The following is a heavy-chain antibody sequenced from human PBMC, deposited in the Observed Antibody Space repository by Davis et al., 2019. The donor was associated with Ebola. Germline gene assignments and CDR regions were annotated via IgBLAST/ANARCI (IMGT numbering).Heavy chain of an antibody. Sequence: GESLKISCAASGFIFSSYVMSWVRQAPGKGLEWVSTLGTSADTYYADSVKGRFTISRDNSKNTLYLQMNGRRVEDTAIYYCAKIEAYGSGNFFDYWGQGTLVTVSS. CDR1: GFIFSSYV. D-gene: IGHD3-10*01. CDR2: LGTSADT. V-gene: IGHV3-23*01. J-gene: IGHJ4*02. CDR3: AKIEAYGSGNFFDY.